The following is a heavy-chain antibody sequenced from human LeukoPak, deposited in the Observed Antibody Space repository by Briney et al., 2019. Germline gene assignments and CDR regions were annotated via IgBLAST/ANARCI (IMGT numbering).Heavy chain of an antibody. J-gene: IGHJ4*02. CDR3: AREIGGSFAH. CDR1: GGSFSGYY. V-gene: IGHV4-34*01. Sequence: PSETLSLTCAVYGGSFSGYYWSWIRQPPGKGLEWIGEINHSGSTNYNPSLKSRVTISVDTSKNQFSLKLSSVTAADTAVYYCAREIGGSFAHWGQGTLVTVSS. D-gene: IGHD3-10*01. CDR2: INHSGST.